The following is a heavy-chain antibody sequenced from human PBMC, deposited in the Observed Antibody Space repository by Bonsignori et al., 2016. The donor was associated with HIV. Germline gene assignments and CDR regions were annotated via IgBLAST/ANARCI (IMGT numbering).Heavy chain of an antibody. CDR3: ARGPPLAYENNGYYYFDY. D-gene: IGHD3-22*01. J-gene: IGHJ4*02. Sequence: WIRQPPGKGLEWVGEINHSGSTNYNPSLKSRVTISVDTSNNQFFLKLNSVTAADTAVYYCARGPPLAYENNGYYYFDYWGQGSLVTVSS. CDR2: INHSGST. V-gene: IGHV4-34*01.